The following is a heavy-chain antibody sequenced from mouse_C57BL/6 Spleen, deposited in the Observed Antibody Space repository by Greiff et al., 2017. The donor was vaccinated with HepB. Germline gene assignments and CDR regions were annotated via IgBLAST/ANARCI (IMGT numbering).Heavy chain of an antibody. CDR1: GYTFTSYT. V-gene: IGHV1-4*01. CDR3: AREGLKLGYFDV. J-gene: IGHJ1*03. CDR2: INPSSGYT. D-gene: IGHD1-3*01. Sequence: QVQLQQSGAELARPGASVKMSCKASGYTFTSYTMHWVKQRPGQGLEWIGYINPSSGYTKYNQKFKDKATLTADKSSSTAYMQLSSLTSEDSAVYYCAREGLKLGYFDVWGTGTTVTVSS.